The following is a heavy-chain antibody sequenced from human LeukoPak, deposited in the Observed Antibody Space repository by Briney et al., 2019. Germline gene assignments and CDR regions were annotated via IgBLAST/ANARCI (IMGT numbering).Heavy chain of an antibody. V-gene: IGHV1-2*02. D-gene: IGHD3-16*01. CDR3: AREGEILRANPSDY. CDR1: GYTFTGYY. CDR2: INPNSGGT. J-gene: IGHJ4*02. Sequence: ASVKVSCKASGYTFTGYYMHWVRQAPGQGLEWMGWINPNSGGTNYAQKLQGRVTMTTDTSTSTAYMELRSLRSDDTAVYYCAREGEILRANPSDYWGQGTLVTVSS.